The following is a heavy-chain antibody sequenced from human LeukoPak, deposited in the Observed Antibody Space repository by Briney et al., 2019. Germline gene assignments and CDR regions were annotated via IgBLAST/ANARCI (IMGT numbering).Heavy chain of an antibody. Sequence: SETLSLTCAVYGGSFIDYYWSWIRQPPGKGLEWIGEINHSGSTNYNPSLKSRVTMSVGTSKNLFSLKLSSVTAADTAVYYCARVLEECSSTSCSYNWFDPWGQGTLVTVSS. CDR1: GGSFIDYY. D-gene: IGHD2-2*01. J-gene: IGHJ5*02. CDR2: INHSGST. CDR3: ARVLEECSSTSCSYNWFDP. V-gene: IGHV4-34*01.